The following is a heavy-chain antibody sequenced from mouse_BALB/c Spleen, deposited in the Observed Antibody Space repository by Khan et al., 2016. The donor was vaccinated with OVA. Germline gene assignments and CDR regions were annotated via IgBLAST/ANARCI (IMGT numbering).Heavy chain of an antibody. V-gene: IGHV2-6-1*01. Sequence: QVQLKESGPGPAAPSQSLSITCTISGFSLTTYGVHWVRQPPGKGLEWLAVIWSDGNTNYNSALKSRLTITKDNSQSQVFLKMNSLQTDDTAIYFCARQPYYHYNILDYWGQGTSVTVSS. CDR2: IWSDGNT. J-gene: IGHJ4*01. CDR3: ARQPYYHYNILDY. D-gene: IGHD2-4*01. CDR1: GFSLTTYG.